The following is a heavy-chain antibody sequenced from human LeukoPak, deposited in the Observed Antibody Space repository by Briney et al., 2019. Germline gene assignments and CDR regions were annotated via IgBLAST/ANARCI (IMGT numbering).Heavy chain of an antibody. CDR2: ISDSGGRT. V-gene: IGHV3-23*01. CDR1: GITLSNYG. J-gene: IGHJ4*02. CDR3: AKRGVVIRVILVGFHKEAYYFDS. D-gene: IGHD3-22*01. Sequence: GGSLRLSCAVSGITLSNYGMSWVRQAPGKGLEGVAGISDSGGRTNYADSVKGRFTISRDNPKNTLYLQMNSLRVEDTAVYFCAKRGVVIRVILVGFHKEAYYFDSWGQGALVTVSS.